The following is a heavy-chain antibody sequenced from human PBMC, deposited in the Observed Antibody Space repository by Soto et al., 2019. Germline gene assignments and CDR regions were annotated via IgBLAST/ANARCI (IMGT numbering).Heavy chain of an antibody. Sequence: QLQLQESGPGLVKPSETLSLTYTVSGGSISSSSYYWGWIRQPPGKGLEWIGSIYYSGSTYYNPSLKSRVTIFVDTSKNQFSPKLSSVTAADTAVYYCARASSSSWQNFDYWGQGTLVTVSS. CDR3: ARASSSSWQNFDY. J-gene: IGHJ4*02. D-gene: IGHD6-13*01. CDR1: GGSISSSSYY. CDR2: IYYSGST. V-gene: IGHV4-39*01.